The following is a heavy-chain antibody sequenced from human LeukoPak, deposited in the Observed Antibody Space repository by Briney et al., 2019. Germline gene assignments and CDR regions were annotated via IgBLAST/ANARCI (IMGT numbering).Heavy chain of an antibody. CDR1: GGSFSGYY. J-gene: IGHJ5*02. CDR2: INHSGST. V-gene: IGHV4-34*01. D-gene: IGHD3-22*01. CDR3: ARDGELYDSSGYVIWFDP. Sequence: PSETLSLTCAVYGGSFSGYYWSWIRQPPGKGLEWIGEINHSGSTNYNPSLKSRVIISVDTSKNQFSLKLSSVTAADTAVYYCARDGELYDSSGYVIWFDPWGQGTLVTVSS.